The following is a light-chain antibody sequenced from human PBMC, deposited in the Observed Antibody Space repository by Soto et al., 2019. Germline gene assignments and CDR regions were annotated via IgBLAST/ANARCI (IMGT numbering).Light chain of an antibody. CDR1: QGIANF. Sequence: IQLTQSTSSLSASVGDRVTISCRASQGIANFLAWYQQKPGKAPKLLIYSASTLQSGVPSRFSGSGSGTDFTLTISSLQPEDFATYYCQQLNSFPIPFGPGTKVDIK. J-gene: IGKJ3*01. CDR3: QQLNSFPIP. CDR2: SAS. V-gene: IGKV1-9*01.